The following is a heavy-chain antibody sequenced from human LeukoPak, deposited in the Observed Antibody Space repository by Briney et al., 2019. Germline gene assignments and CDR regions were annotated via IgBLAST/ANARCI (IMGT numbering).Heavy chain of an antibody. J-gene: IGHJ5*02. CDR3: ARDATIFGSVSWFDP. Sequence: PSETLSLTCTVSGGSISSYYWSWIRQSPGKGLEWIGYIYYSGSTNYNPSLKSRVTISVDTSKNQFSLKLSSVTAADTAVYYCARDATIFGSVSWFDPWGQGTLVTVSS. D-gene: IGHD3-3*01. CDR2: IYYSGST. CDR1: GGSISSYY. V-gene: IGHV4-59*01.